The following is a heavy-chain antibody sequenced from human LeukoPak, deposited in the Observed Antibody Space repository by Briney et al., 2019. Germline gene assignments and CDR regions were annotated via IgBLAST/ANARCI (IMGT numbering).Heavy chain of an antibody. J-gene: IGHJ4*02. D-gene: IGHD3-16*01. CDR3: TRRLDD. V-gene: IGHV3-7*01. Sequence: GGSLRLSCASSGFTFSAYHMNWVRQAPGKGLEWVANIKHDGSEKNCLDSVKGRFTISRDNAQNSLYLQMNGLRVEDSAVYYCTRRLDDWGQGTLVTVSS. CDR2: IKHDGSEK. CDR1: GFTFSAYH.